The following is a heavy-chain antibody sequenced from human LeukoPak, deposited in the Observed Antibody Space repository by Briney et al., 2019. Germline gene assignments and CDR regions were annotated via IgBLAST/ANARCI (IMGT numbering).Heavy chain of an antibody. CDR3: AKSVYVFGDFWSGYYYYFDX. CDR1: GFTFSSYG. Sequence: PGGSLRLSCAASGFTFSSYGMHWVRQAPGKGLEWVAFIRYDGSNKYYADSVKGRFTISRDNSKNTLYLQMNSLRAEDTAVYYCAKSVYVFGDFWSGYYYYFDXWSQGTLVTVS. J-gene: IGHJ4*02. D-gene: IGHD3-3*01. CDR2: IRYDGSNK. V-gene: IGHV3-30*02.